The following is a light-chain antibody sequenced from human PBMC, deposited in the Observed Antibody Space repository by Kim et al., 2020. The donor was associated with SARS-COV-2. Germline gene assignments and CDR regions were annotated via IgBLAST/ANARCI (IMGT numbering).Light chain of an antibody. V-gene: IGLV3-21*04. CDR1: NIGSKS. J-gene: IGLJ1*01. CDR3: QVWDSSSDRYV. CDR2: YDS. Sequence: APGQTARITCGGNNIGSKSVHWYQQKPGQAPVLVIYYDSDRPSGIPERFSGSNSGNTATLTISRVEAGDEADYYCQVWDSSSDRYVFGTGTKVTVL.